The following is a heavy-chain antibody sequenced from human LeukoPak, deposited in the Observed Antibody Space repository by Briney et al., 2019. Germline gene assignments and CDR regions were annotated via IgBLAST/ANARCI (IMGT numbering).Heavy chain of an antibody. Sequence: GGSLRLSCAASGVTVSSNYMSWVRQAPGKGLEWVSVIYSGGSTYYADSVKGRVTISRDNSKNTLYLQMNSLRAADTAVYYCAREATNAYSGSYWAFDIWGQGTMVTVSS. CDR2: IYSGGST. J-gene: IGHJ3*02. CDR3: AREATNAYSGSYWAFDI. CDR1: GVTVSSNY. V-gene: IGHV3-53*01. D-gene: IGHD1-26*01.